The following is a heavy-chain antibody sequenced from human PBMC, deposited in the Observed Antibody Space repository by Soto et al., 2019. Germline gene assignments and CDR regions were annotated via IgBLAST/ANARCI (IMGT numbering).Heavy chain of an antibody. CDR3: ARSSSWSNWFDP. CDR2: IYYSGST. J-gene: IGHJ5*02. Sequence: SETLSLTCTVSGGSISSYYWSWIRQPPGKGLEWIGYIYYSGSTSYNPSLKSRVTISVDTSKNQFSLKLSSVTAADTAVYYCARSSSWSNWFDPWGQGTLVTVS. CDR1: GGSISSYY. D-gene: IGHD6-13*01. V-gene: IGHV4-59*01.